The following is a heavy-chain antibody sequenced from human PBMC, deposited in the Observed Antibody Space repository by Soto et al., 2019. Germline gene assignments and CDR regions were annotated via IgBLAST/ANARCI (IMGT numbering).Heavy chain of an antibody. D-gene: IGHD4-17*01. CDR1: GFTFSGYY. CDR3: ARVIHYGDNWFDP. Sequence: GGSLRLSCAASGFTFSGYYMSWIRRAPGKGLEWVSYISSSSSYTNYADSVKGRFTISRDNAKNSLYLQMNSLRAEDTAVYYCARVIHYGDNWFDPWGQGTLVTVSS. J-gene: IGHJ5*02. V-gene: IGHV3-11*06. CDR2: ISSSSSYT.